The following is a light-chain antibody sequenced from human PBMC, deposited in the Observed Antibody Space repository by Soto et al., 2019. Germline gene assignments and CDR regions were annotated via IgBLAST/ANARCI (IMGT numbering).Light chain of an antibody. J-gene: IGKJ4*01. CDR3: QQLNSYPT. CDR1: QGISHY. V-gene: IGKV1-9*01. CDR2: AAS. Sequence: DIQLTQSPSFLSASVGDRVTITCRASQGISHYLAWYQQKPRKAPSLLIYAASTLQSGVPSRFSGSGSGTEFTLTISSLQPEDFATYYCQQLNSYPTFGGGTKVDIK.